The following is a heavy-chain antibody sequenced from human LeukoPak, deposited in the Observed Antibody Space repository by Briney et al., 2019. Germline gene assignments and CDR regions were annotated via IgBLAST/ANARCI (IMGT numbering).Heavy chain of an antibody. V-gene: IGHV1-69*05. D-gene: IGHD1-7*01. Sequence: SVKVSCRASGGTFSSYAISWVRQAPGQGLEWMGGIIPIFGTANYAQKFQGRVTITTDESTSTAYMELSSLRSEDTAVYYCARGGKTGTTKFDYWGQGTLVTVSS. CDR2: IIPIFGTA. CDR1: GGTFSSYA. CDR3: ARGGKTGTTKFDY. J-gene: IGHJ4*02.